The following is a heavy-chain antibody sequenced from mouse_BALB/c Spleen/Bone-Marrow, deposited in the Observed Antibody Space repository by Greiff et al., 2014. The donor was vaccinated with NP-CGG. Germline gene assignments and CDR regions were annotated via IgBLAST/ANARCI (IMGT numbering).Heavy chain of an antibody. CDR2: ISYSDST. D-gene: IGHD4-1*01. J-gene: IGHJ4*01. CDR1: GDSITSGY. CDR3: ATGNAMDY. V-gene: IGHV3-8*02. Sequence: EVKVEESGPSLVKPCQTLSLTCSVTGDSITSGYWNWIRKFPGKKLEYMGDISYSDSTYYNPSLKSRISIIRDTSKTHYFLQLNSVTDEYAATYYCATGNAMDYWGQGTSVTVSS.